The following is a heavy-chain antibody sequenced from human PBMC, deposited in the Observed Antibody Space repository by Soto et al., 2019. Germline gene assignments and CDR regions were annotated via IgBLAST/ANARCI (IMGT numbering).Heavy chain of an antibody. J-gene: IGHJ4*02. Sequence: QLQLQESGPGQVRPSETLSLTCIVSGVSVRSYTWSWVRQPANKGLEGIGRVFSSVSATYNPSLKSRVSISMDTPENRISLKLDSVTAADAGVYFCARDGMTTGDTWGPGTLVTVSS. CDR2: VFSSVSA. CDR3: ARDGMTTGDT. D-gene: IGHD2-21*02. CDR1: GVSVRSYT. V-gene: IGHV4-4*07.